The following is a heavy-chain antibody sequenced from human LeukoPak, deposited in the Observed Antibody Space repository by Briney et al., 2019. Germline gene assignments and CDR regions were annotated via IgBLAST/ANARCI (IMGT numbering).Heavy chain of an antibody. D-gene: IGHD1-26*01. Sequence: PSETLSLTCTVSGGSISSYYWSWIRQPPGKGLEWIGYIYYSGNTKYNPSLKSRVTISVDTSKNQFSLKLSSVTAADTAVYYCAKDPIVGATGGYFGYWGQGSLVTVSS. J-gene: IGHJ4*02. CDR1: GGSISSYY. CDR3: AKDPIVGATGGYFGY. CDR2: IYYSGNT. V-gene: IGHV4-59*01.